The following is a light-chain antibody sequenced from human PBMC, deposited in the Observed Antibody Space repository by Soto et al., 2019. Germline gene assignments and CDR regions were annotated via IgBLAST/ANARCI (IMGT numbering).Light chain of an antibody. V-gene: IGKV3-15*01. Sequence: ETVMTQSPATLSVSPGERATLSCRASQRVSSKLAWYQQKVGQSPRLLIHGASTRATGVPARFSGSGSGTEFTLTISSLQSEDFAVYYCQQYNSWPFTFGPGTKVDIK. J-gene: IGKJ3*01. CDR2: GAS. CDR1: QRVSSK. CDR3: QQYNSWPFT.